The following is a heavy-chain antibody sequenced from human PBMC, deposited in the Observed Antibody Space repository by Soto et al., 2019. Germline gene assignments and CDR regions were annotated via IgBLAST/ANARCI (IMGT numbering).Heavy chain of an antibody. CDR1: GFTFSSYG. D-gene: IGHD2-15*01. CDR2: ISYDGSNK. Sequence: QVQLVESGGGVVQPGRSLRLSCAASGFTFSSYGMHWVRQAPGKGLEWVAVISYDGSNKYYADSVKGRFTISRDNSKNTLYLQMNSLRAEDTAVYYCAKGAPLVVVAKDWYFDLWGRGTLVTVSS. CDR3: AKGAPLVVVAKDWYFDL. J-gene: IGHJ2*01. V-gene: IGHV3-30*18.